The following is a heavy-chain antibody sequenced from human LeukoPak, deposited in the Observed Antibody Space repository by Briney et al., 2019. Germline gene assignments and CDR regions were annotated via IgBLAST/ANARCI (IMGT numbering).Heavy chain of an antibody. D-gene: IGHD6-19*01. CDR3: ARARYDYGSGWYSSGDYFDY. J-gene: IGHJ4*02. CDR1: GGSFSGYY. Sequence: PSETLSLTCAVYGGSFSGYYWSWIRQPPGKGLEWIGEINHSGSTNYNPSLKSRVTISVDTSKNQFSLKLSSVTAADTAVYYCARARYDYGSGWYSSGDYFDYWGQGTLVTVSS. CDR2: INHSGST. V-gene: IGHV4-34*01.